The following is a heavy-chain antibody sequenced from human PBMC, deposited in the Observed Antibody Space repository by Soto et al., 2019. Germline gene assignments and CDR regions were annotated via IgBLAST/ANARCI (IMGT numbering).Heavy chain of an antibody. CDR1: GYTFTSYA. J-gene: IGHJ4*02. D-gene: IGHD2-2*01. CDR3: ARAGYCSSTSCPPGY. Sequence: QVQLVQSGAEVRKPGASVKVSCEASGYTFTSYAISWVRQAPGQGLEWMGGIIPIFGTANYAQKFQGRVTITADESTSTAYMELSSLRSEDTAVYYCARAGYCSSTSCPPGYWGQGTLVTVSS. V-gene: IGHV1-69*01. CDR2: IIPIFGTA.